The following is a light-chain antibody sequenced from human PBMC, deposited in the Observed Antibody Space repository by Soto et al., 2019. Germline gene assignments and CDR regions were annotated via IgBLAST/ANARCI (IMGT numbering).Light chain of an antibody. CDR3: QKYNSDLALT. CDR2: AAS. CDR1: QGISNY. V-gene: IGKV1-27*01. J-gene: IGKJ4*01. Sequence: DIQMTQSPSSLSASVGDRVTITCRASQGISNYLAWYQQKPGKVPKLLIYAASTLQSGVPSRFSGSGSGTDVTLTISSLQPEDVATYYCQKYNSDLALTFGGGTKVEIK.